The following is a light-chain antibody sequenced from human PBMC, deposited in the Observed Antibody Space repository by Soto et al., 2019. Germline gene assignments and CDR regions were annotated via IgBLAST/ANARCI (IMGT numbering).Light chain of an antibody. V-gene: IGKV1-39*01. CDR3: QQSYRTLYT. CDR2: AAS. J-gene: IGKJ2*01. CDR1: QTISTY. Sequence: IQLTQSPSSLSASVGETVTITCRPSQTISTYLNWYQHKPGKAPSLLIQAASTLLSGVPSRFSGSGSQTEFTLTIRSLRPEDFATYYCQQSYRTLYTFGQGTRLEIK.